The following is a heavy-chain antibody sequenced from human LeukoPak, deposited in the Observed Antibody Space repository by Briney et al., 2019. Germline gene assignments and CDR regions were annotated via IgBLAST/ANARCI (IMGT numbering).Heavy chain of an antibody. CDR3: MRVGYTYGYDY. V-gene: IGHV4-39*07. CDR2: IYYSGST. J-gene: IGHJ4*02. D-gene: IGHD5-18*01. CDR1: GGSISSSSYY. Sequence: SETLSLTCIVSGGSISSSSYYWGWIRQPPGKGLEWIGSIYYSGSTYYNPSLKSRVSLSVDTSKNQFSLKLTSVTAADTAVYYCMRVGYTYGYDYWGQGTLVIVSS.